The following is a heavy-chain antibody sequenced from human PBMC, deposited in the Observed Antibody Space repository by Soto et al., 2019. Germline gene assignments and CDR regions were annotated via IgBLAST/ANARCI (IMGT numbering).Heavy chain of an antibody. Sequence: SETLSLTCTVSGGSISSSSYYWGWIRQPPGKGLEWIGSIYYSGSTYYNPSLKSRVTISVDTSKNQFSLKLSSVTAADTAVYYRANLPFITMVRSWGQGTLVTVSS. CDR3: ANLPFITMVRS. D-gene: IGHD3-10*01. J-gene: IGHJ4*02. V-gene: IGHV4-39*01. CDR1: GGSISSSSYY. CDR2: IYYSGST.